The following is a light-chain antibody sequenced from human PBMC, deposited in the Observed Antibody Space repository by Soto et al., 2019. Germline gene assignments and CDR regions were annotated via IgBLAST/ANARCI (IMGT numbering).Light chain of an antibody. CDR3: QSYDSSLSGSNV. J-gene: IGLJ2*01. Sequence: QSVLTQPPSVSGAPGQRVTISCTGSSSDIGAGYDVHWYQQLPGTAPKLLIYGNNNRPSGVPDRFSGSKSGTSASLAITGLQAEDEADYYCQSYDSSLSGSNVFGGGTQLTVL. CDR2: GNN. V-gene: IGLV1-40*01. CDR1: SSDIGAGYD.